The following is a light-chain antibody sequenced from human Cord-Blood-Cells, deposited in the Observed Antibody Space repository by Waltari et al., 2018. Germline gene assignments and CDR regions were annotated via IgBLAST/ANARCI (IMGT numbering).Light chain of an antibody. CDR2: NNN. J-gene: IGLJ2*01. V-gene: IGLV1-44*01. CDR3: AAWDDSLNGHGV. Sequence: QSVLTQPPSASGTPGQRVTISCSGSSSNIGSNTVNWYQQLPGTAPKLLIYNNNRRTSGVPDQFSGSKSGPSASLDISGLQSEDEADYYCAAWDDSLNGHGVFGGGTKLTVL. CDR1: SSNIGSNT.